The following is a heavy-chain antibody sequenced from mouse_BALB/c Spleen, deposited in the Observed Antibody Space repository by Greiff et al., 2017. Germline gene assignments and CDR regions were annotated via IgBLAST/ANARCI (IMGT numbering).Heavy chain of an antibody. D-gene: IGHD2-10*01. CDR1: GYTFTSYY. Sequence: VQLQQSGPELVKPGASVRISCKASGYTFTSYYIHWVKQRPGQGLEWIGWIYPGNVNTKYNEKFKGKATLTADKSSSTAYMQLSSLTSEDSAVYFCARSLLSSMDYWGQGTSVTVSS. CDR2: IYPGNVNT. J-gene: IGHJ4*01. V-gene: IGHV1S56*01. CDR3: ARSLLSSMDY.